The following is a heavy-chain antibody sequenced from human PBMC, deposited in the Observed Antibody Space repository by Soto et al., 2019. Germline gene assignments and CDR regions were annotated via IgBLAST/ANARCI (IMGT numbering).Heavy chain of an antibody. V-gene: IGHV4-31*03. CDR2: IYYNAYT. CDR3: ARCSLVVIPVPGFDP. Sequence: PSLTRSLPCTLSPGSISSGGYYWSWIRQPPGRGLAWMHYIYYNAYTYYNPSLKSRVTVSVDSSKNQFSLNVRSVTAADTAVYYCARCSLVVIPVPGFDPWGQGTLVTVSS. D-gene: IGHD2-15*01. J-gene: IGHJ5*02. CDR1: PGSISSGGYY.